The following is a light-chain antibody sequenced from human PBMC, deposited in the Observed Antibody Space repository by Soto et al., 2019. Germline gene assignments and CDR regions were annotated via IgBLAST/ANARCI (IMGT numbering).Light chain of an antibody. CDR2: EVT. CDR1: SVDVGAYNY. Sequence: QSALTQPPSASGSPGQSVTISCTGTSVDVGAYNYVSLYQQHPGKAPKLMIYEVTKRPSGVPDRFSGSKSGNTASLTVSGLQAEDEADYYCSSYAGSTPVVFGGGTKLTVL. CDR3: SSYAGSTPVV. V-gene: IGLV2-8*01. J-gene: IGLJ2*01.